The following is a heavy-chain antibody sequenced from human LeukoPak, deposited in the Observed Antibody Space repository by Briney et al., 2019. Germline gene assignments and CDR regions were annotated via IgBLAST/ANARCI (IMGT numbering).Heavy chain of an antibody. D-gene: IGHD3-9*01. Sequence: SGASLRLSCAASGFSFSNYAMSWVRQVPGEGLEWVSAISGRDDSTYYADSVKGRFTISRDTSKNTLYLQMNSLRAEDTAVYYCAKWGDYDVLTGYYDSDYWGQGTLVTVSS. CDR2: ISGRDDST. CDR1: GFSFSNYA. J-gene: IGHJ4*02. V-gene: IGHV3-23*01. CDR3: AKWGDYDVLTGYYDSDY.